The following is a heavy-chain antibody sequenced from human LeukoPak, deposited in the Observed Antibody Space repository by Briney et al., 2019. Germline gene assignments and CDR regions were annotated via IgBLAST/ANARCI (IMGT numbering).Heavy chain of an antibody. Sequence: SQTLSLTCAVSGGPISSGGHSWSWIRQPPGKGLEWIGYIYHSGSTYYNPSLKSRVTISVDRSKNQFSLHLNSVTPEDTAVYYCARRLTQYDCFDPWGQGILVTVSS. CDR1: GGPISSGGHS. CDR3: ARRLTQYDCFDP. V-gene: IGHV4-30-2*01. CDR2: IYHSGST. D-gene: IGHD2-2*01. J-gene: IGHJ5*02.